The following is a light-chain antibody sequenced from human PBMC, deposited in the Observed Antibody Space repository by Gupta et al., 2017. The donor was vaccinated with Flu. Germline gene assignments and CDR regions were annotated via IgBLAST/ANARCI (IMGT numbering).Light chain of an antibody. Sequence: GMMTLSALSLPVTLGQPAYISCRSCQSLVYSDGNTYLNWFQQRPGQSPRRLIYEVSNRDCGAPGIFSGSCSTTVFTLISSRVQADDVGFYYCKKGTPPWTFGQGTKVEIK. CDR2: EVS. V-gene: IGKV2-30*01. CDR3: KKGTPPWT. J-gene: IGKJ2*01. CDR1: QSLVYSDGNTY.